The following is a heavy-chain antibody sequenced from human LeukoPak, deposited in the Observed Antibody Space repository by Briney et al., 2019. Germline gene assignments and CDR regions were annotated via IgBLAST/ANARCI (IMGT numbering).Heavy chain of an antibody. CDR3: ARNKAAAGTEDY. V-gene: IGHV4-39*01. J-gene: IGHJ4*02. Sequence: SETLSLTCTVSGGSISSSSYYWGWIRQPPGKGLEWIGSIYYSGSTYYNPSLKSRVTISVDTSKNQFSLKLSSVTAADTAVYYCARNKAAAGTEDYWGQGTLVTVSS. D-gene: IGHD6-13*01. CDR2: IYYSGST. CDR1: GGSISSSSYY.